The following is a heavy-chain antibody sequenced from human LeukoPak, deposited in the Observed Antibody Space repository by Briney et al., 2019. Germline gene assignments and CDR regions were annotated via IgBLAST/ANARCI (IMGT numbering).Heavy chain of an antibody. V-gene: IGHV4-59*08. J-gene: IGHJ4*02. CDR2: IFDSGNT. CDR1: GGSISSHY. Sequence: SETLSLTCTVSGGSISSHYWSWIRQPPGKGLEWIGYIFDSGNTNYSPSLRSRVTISVDTSKNQFSLKLSSVTAADTAVYYCARHLASWDIVVVVAAVRYWGQGTLVTVSS. D-gene: IGHD2-15*01. CDR3: ARHLASWDIVVVVAAVRY.